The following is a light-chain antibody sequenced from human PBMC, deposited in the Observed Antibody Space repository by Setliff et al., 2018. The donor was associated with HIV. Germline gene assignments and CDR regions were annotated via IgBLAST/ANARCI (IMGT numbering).Light chain of an antibody. J-gene: IGLJ1*01. V-gene: IGLV1-44*01. CDR3: AVWDDRLSGYV. CDR2: TNN. CDR1: SSNIGRNT. Sequence: SVLTQPPSASGTPGQRVTVSCSGSSSNIGRNTVNWYQQLPRTTPKLLIYTNNQRPSGVPGRFSGSKSGTSASLAISGLQSEDEADYYCAVWDDRLSGYVFGTGTKVTVL.